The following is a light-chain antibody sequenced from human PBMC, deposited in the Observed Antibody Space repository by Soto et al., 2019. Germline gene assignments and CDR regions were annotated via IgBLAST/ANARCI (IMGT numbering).Light chain of an antibody. V-gene: IGLV1-44*01. J-gene: IGLJ2*01. Sequence: QSVLTQPPSASGTPGQRITISCSGSSSNIGSKTVNWYQQVPGTAPKLLIYSTNQRPSGVPDRFSGSKSGTSASLAISGLQSDDEADYYCAAWDDDLNGFVVXGGGTKLTVL. CDR1: SSNIGSKT. CDR3: AAWDDDLNGFVV. CDR2: STN.